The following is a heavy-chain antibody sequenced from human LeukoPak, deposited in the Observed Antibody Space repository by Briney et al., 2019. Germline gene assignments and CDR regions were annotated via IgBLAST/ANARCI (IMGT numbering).Heavy chain of an antibody. V-gene: IGHV3-30*04. J-gene: IGHJ3*02. CDR2: ISDDGRGT. CDR3: AKEDHISGRAGTFDI. Sequence: PGGSLRLSCEASGFTFSRYPMHWVRQAPGKGLEWVAGISDDGRGTYYADSVKGRFTISRDNSKNSLYLQLNSLRPEDTAMYYCAKEDHISGRAGTFDIWGQGTMVTVSS. CDR1: GFTFSRYP. D-gene: IGHD6-19*01.